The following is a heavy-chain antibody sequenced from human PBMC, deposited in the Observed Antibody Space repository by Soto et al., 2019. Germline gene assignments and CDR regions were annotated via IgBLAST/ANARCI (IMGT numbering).Heavy chain of an antibody. D-gene: IGHD2-8*01. J-gene: IGHJ4*02. V-gene: IGHV3-48*03. CDR2: ISSSGTTV. Sequence: GGSLRLSCAASGFTFSRYEMNWSREAPGKGLEWVSYISSSGTTVHYADSVKGRFTISRDNAKNSLFLQMNSLRAEDTALYYCARAGVYWGQGTLVTVSS. CDR3: ARAGVY. CDR1: GFTFSRYE.